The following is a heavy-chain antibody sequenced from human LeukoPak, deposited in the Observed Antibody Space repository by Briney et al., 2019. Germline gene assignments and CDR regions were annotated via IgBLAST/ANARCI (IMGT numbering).Heavy chain of an antibody. CDR2: ISAYNGNT. D-gene: IGHD6-13*01. CDR1: GYTFTGYS. J-gene: IGHJ6*02. V-gene: IGHV1-18*04. Sequence: GASVKVSYKASGYTFTGYSMHWVRQAPGQGLEWMGWISAYNGNTNYAQKLQGRVTMTTDTSTSTAYMELRSLRSDDTAVYYCARVYSSSWSTESYYYGMDVWGQGTTVTVSS. CDR3: ARVYSSSWSTESYYYGMDV.